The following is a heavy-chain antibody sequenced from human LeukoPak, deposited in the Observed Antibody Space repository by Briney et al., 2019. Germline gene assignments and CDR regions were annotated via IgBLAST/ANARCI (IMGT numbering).Heavy chain of an antibody. D-gene: IGHD3-16*01. Sequence: GGSLRLSCAASGFTVSFYAMSWVRQAPGKGLEWVSVIAGGGSSTYYADSVKGRFTISRDNSKNTLYLQMNSLRVEDTAVYYCAKSFRGTTLIDYWGQGTLVTVSS. CDR1: GFTVSFYA. CDR2: IAGGGSST. V-gene: IGHV3-23*01. J-gene: IGHJ4*02. CDR3: AKSFRGTTLIDY.